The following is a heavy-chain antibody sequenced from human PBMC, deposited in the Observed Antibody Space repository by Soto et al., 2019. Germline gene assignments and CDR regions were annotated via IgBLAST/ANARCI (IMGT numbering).Heavy chain of an antibody. CDR3: ARGRGYSYGLDP. CDR2: ISYSGTT. D-gene: IGHD5-18*01. J-gene: IGHJ5*02. Sequence: SETLSLTCTVSGDSISSSNNYWSWIRQPPGEGLEWIGFISYSGTTSYSPSLKSRVAISLDTSKNKFSLSLSSVTAADTAVYYCARGRGYSYGLDPWGQGTLVTVSS. V-gene: IGHV4-30-4*01. CDR1: GDSISSSNNY.